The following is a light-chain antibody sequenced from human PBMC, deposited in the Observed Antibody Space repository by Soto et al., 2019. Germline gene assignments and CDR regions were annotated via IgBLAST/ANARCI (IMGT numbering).Light chain of an antibody. Sequence: DIQMTQSPSTLSASVGDRVTITCRASQTISSWLAWYQQKPGKVPKLLIYKASSLESGVPSRFSGSGSGTEFTLTISSVQPDDFATYYCQHYKSYSEAFGQGTKVELK. V-gene: IGKV1-5*03. CDR2: KAS. CDR3: QHYKSYSEA. CDR1: QTISSW. J-gene: IGKJ1*01.